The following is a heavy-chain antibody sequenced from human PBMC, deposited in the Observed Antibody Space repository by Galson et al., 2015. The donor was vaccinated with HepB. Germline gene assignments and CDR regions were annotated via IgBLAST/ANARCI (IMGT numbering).Heavy chain of an antibody. CDR1: GFSLTITEMY. CDR2: IDGDNKK. D-gene: IGHD3-10*01. Sequence: PALVKPTQTLTLTCTFPGFSLTITEMYVSWVRQPPGKALEWLARIDGDNKKFYATSLKTRLTISKDTSTNKVVLTMTNVDPVDTAVYYCTRVAHLGRGMNVWGQGTTVTVSS. V-gene: IGHV2-70*03. CDR3: TRVAHLGRGMNV. J-gene: IGHJ6*02.